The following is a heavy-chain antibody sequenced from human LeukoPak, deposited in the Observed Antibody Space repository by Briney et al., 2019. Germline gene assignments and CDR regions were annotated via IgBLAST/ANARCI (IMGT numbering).Heavy chain of an antibody. D-gene: IGHD3-16*01. CDR2: ISYDGSNK. CDR3: ANIMITSRGN. V-gene: IGHV3-30*18. CDR1: GFTFSSYG. Sequence: GGSLRLSCAASGFTFSSYGMRWVRQAPGKGLEWVAVISYDGSNKYYADSVKGRFTISRDNSKNTLYLQMNSLRAEDTAVYYCANIMITSRGNWGQGTLVTVSS. J-gene: IGHJ4*02.